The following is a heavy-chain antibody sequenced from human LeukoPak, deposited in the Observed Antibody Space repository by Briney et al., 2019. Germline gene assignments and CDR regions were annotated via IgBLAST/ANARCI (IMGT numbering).Heavy chain of an antibody. J-gene: IGHJ4*02. CDR1: GGSISSSNW. Sequence: SETLSLTCAVSGGSISSSNWWSWVRQPPGKGLEWIGEIYHSGSTNYNPSLKSRVTISVDTSKNQFSLKLSSVTAADTAVYYCARGRAVLDYGDYVLDYWGQGTLVTVSS. V-gene: IGHV4-4*02. D-gene: IGHD4-17*01. CDR3: ARGRAVLDYGDYVLDY. CDR2: IYHSGST.